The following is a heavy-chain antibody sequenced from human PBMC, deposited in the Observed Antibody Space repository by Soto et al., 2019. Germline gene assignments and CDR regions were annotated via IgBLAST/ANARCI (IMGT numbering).Heavy chain of an antibody. V-gene: IGHV1-69*02. CDR3: AGVPPVDMGSWFDP. CDR1: GGTFSSYT. Sequence: QVQLVQSGAEVKKPGSSVKVSCKASGGTFSSYTISWVRQAPGQGLEWMGRIIPILGIANYAQKFQGRVTITADKSTSTAYMELSSLRSEDTAVYYCAGVPPVDMGSWFDPWGQGTLVTVSS. CDR2: IIPILGIA. D-gene: IGHD5-12*01. J-gene: IGHJ5*02.